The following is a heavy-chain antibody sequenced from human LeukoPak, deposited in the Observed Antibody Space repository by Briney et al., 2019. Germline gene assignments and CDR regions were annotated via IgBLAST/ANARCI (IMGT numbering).Heavy chain of an antibody. CDR3: AKDLTVVGSAWFDP. D-gene: IGHD2-2*01. CDR2: ISGDGGTT. V-gene: IGHV3-43*02. Sequence: PGGSLRLSCAASGFMFDEYAMHWVRQAPGKGLEWVSLISGDGGTTYHVDSVKGRFTISRDNIKNSLYLQMNSLRSEDTALYYCAKDLTVVGSAWFDPWGQGTLATVSS. J-gene: IGHJ5*02. CDR1: GFMFDEYA.